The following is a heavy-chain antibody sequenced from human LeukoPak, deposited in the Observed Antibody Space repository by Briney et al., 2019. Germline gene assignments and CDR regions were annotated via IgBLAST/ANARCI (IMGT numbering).Heavy chain of an antibody. V-gene: IGHV4-59*01. CDR2: IYYSGTT. CDR1: GGSISSYY. D-gene: IGHD3-10*01. J-gene: IGHJ4*02. CDR3: ANTILYGSGSYYFDY. Sequence: SETLSLTCTVSGGSISSYYWSWIRQPPGKGLEWVGYIYYSGTTNYNPYLKSRVTISVDTSKNQFSMKLRSVTAADTAVYYCANTILYGSGSYYFDYWGQGTLVTVSS.